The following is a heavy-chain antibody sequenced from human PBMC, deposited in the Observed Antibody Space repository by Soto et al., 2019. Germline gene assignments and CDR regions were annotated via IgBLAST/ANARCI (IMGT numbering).Heavy chain of an antibody. CDR3: AKDQVGARSWWFDP. Sequence: RLSCAASGFTFSSYAMSWVRQAPGKGLEWVSAISGSGGSTYYADSVKGRFTISRDNSKNTLYLQMNSLRAEDTAVYYCAKDQVGARSWWFDPLGQGTLVTVSS. CDR2: ISGSGGST. CDR1: GFTFSSYA. J-gene: IGHJ5*02. D-gene: IGHD1-26*01. V-gene: IGHV3-23*01.